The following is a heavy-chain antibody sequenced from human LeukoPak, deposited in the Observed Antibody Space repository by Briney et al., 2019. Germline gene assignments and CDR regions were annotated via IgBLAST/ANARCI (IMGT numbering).Heavy chain of an antibody. J-gene: IGHJ4*02. CDR1: GFTFNNYA. D-gene: IGHD3-22*01. CDR3: TKTTTGYSSGQYPGWPADH. V-gene: IGHV3-23*01. Sequence: GGSLRLSCTASGFTFNNYAMYWVRQAPRKGLEWVAGIFGSGGSAHYADPVKGRFTISRDNSKNTVYLQMDSLGGEDTAVYYCTKTTTGYSSGQYPGWPADHWGQGALVTVSS. CDR2: IFGSGGSA.